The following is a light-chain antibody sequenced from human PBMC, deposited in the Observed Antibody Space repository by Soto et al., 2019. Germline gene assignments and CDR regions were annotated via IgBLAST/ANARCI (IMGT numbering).Light chain of an antibody. J-gene: IGKJ3*01. CDR2: AAS. CDR1: QGIRNF. Sequence: DIQMTQSPTSLSASVGDRVTITCRASQGIRNFVAWYQQKPGKAPKLLIYAASTLQSGFPSRFSGSGSGTDFTLTISSLQPEDVATYSCQKYSSVPVFGPGTKVEIK. V-gene: IGKV1-27*01. CDR3: QKYSSVPV.